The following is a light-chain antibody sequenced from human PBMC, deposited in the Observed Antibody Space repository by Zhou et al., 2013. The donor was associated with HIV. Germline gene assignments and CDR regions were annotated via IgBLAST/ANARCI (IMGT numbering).Light chain of an antibody. Sequence: EIVLTQSPATLSLSPGERATLSCRASQSISNNLAWYQQKAGQAPRLVIYDASSRATDTPARFSGRGSGTDFTLTITRLEPEDFTVYFCQQYGNSLTFGGGTKVEIK. CDR3: QQYGNSLT. J-gene: IGKJ4*01. CDR1: QSISNN. V-gene: IGKV3-20*01. CDR2: DAS.